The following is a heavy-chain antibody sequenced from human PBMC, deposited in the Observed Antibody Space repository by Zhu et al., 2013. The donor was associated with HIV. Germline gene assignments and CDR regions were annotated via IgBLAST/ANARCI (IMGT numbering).Heavy chain of an antibody. V-gene: IGHV1-46*01. CDR3: ARDKKAPPVAGSHYFDY. J-gene: IGHJ4*02. D-gene: IGHD6-19*01. CDR1: GYTFTSYY. Sequence: QVQLVQSGAEVKKPGASVKVSCKASGYTFTSYYMHWVRQAPGQGLEWMGIINPSGGSTSYAQKFQGRVTMTRDTSTSTVYMELSSLRSEDTAVYYCARDKKAPPVAGSHYFDYVGPGNPGHRLL. CDR2: INPSGGST.